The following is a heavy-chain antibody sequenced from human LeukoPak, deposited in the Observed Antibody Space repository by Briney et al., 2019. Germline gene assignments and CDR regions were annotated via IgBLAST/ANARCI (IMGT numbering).Heavy chain of an antibody. D-gene: IGHD2-2*01. CDR2: ISYDGRNK. J-gene: IGHJ5*02. Sequence: GRSLRLSCAASGFTFSSYAMHWVRQAPGMGLEWVAVISYDGRNKNYAGSVKGRFTISRDNSKSTLYLQMNSLRPEDTAVYYCARAKDCSSTSCYSRFDPWGQGTVVTVSS. V-gene: IGHV3-30*01. CDR1: GFTFSSYA. CDR3: ARAKDCSSTSCYSRFDP.